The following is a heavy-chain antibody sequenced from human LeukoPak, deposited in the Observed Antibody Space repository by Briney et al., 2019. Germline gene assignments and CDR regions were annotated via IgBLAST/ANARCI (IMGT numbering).Heavy chain of an antibody. Sequence: SETLSLTCTVSGGSISGYYWSWIRQPPGKGLEWIGYIYYSGSTNYNPSLKSRVTISVDTSKNQFSLKLSSVTAADTAVYYCARAPNSSGYYYNYYYYYMDVLRKGTTVTVSS. V-gene: IGHV4-59*01. CDR3: ARAPNSSGYYYNYYYYYMDV. J-gene: IGHJ6*03. D-gene: IGHD3-22*01. CDR2: IYYSGST. CDR1: GGSISGYY.